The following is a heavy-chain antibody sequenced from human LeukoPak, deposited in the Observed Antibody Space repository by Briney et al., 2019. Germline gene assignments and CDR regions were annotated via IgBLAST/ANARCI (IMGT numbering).Heavy chain of an antibody. CDR3: AKRVGYYYDSSGYYYFDY. V-gene: IGHV3-23*01. D-gene: IGHD3-22*01. J-gene: IGHJ4*02. CDR1: GFTFSSYA. CDR2: ISGSGGST. Sequence: GGSLRLSCAASGFTFSSYAMSWVRQAPGKGLEWVSAISGSGGSTYYADSVKGRFTISRDNSKNTLYLQMNSLRAEDTAVYYCAKRVGYYYDSSGYYYFDYWGQGTLVTVSS.